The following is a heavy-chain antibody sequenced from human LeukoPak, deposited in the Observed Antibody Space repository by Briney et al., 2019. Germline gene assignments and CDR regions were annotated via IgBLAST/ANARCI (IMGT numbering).Heavy chain of an antibody. V-gene: IGHV3-23*01. J-gene: IGHJ4*02. CDR1: GFTFSSYA. Sequence: GGSLRLSCAASGFTFSSYAMSWVRQAPGKGLEWVSAISGSGGNTYYADSVKGRFTISRDNSKNTLYLQMNSLRAEDTAVYYFAQGEAITKSPLDYWGQAALVTLS. CDR3: AQGEAITKSPLDY. CDR2: ISGSGGNT. D-gene: IGHD3-3*01.